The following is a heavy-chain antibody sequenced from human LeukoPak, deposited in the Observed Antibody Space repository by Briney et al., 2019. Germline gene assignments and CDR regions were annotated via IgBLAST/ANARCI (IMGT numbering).Heavy chain of an antibody. J-gene: IGHJ4*02. Sequence: GGSLRLSCAASGFTFSSYAMSWVRQAPGKGLEWVSAISGSGGSTYYPDSAKGRFTISRDNSKNTLYLQMNSLRAEDTAVYYCAKETYYDSSGAPLFDYWGQGTLVTVSS. CDR2: ISGSGGST. CDR1: GFTFSSYA. V-gene: IGHV3-23*01. D-gene: IGHD3-22*01. CDR3: AKETYYDSSGAPLFDY.